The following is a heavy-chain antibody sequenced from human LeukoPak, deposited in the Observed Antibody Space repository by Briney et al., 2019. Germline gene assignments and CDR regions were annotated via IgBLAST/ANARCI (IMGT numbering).Heavy chain of an antibody. D-gene: IGHD4-17*01. V-gene: IGHV3-21*01. J-gene: IGHJ4*02. CDR2: ISSSSSYI. CDR1: GFTFSSYS. Sequence: PGGSLRLSCAASGFTFSSYSMNWVRQAPGKGLDWVSSISSSSSYIYYADSVKGRFTISRDNAKNSLYLQMNSLRAEDTAVYYCARDPYDYGDSYYDYWGQGTLVTVSS. CDR3: ARDPYDYGDSYYDY.